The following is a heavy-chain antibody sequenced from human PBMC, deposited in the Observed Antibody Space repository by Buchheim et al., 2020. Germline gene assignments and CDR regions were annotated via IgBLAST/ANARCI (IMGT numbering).Heavy chain of an antibody. J-gene: IGHJ5*02. CDR3: ARSGTVAGTRNWFDP. V-gene: IGHV4-34*01. CDR2: INHSGST. CDR1: GGSFSGYY. D-gene: IGHD6-19*01. Sequence: QVQLQQWGAGLLKPSETLSLTCAVYGGSFSGYYWSWIRQPPGKGLEWIGEINHSGSTNYNPSLKSRVTISVDTSKNQSSLKLSSVTAADTAVYYCARSGTVAGTRNWFDPWGQGTL.